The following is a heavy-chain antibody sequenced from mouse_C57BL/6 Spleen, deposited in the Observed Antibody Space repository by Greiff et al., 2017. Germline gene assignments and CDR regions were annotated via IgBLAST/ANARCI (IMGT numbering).Heavy chain of an antibody. CDR3: ARWGYGNYVTFDY. CDR1: GYTFTSYD. Sequence: VQLQESGPELVKPGASVKLSCKASGYTFTSYDINWVKQRPGQGLEWIGWIYPRDGSTKYNEKFKGKATLTVDTSSSTAYMELHSLTSEDSAVYLCARWGYGNYVTFDYWGKGTSLTASS. V-gene: IGHV1-85*01. CDR2: IYPRDGST. J-gene: IGHJ2*03. D-gene: IGHD2-10*02.